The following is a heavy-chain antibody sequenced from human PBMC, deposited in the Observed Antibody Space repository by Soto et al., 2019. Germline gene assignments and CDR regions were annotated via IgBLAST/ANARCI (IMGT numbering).Heavy chain of an antibody. CDR3: TRAAWFHYLSFY. J-gene: IGHJ4*02. V-gene: IGHV3-48*03. D-gene: IGHD3-10*01. CDR1: GFTFSRFE. CDR2: ISSSGSTA. Sequence: EVQLVESGGGLVQPGGSLRLSCAASGFTFSRFELHCVSQAPGKGLEWISYISSSGSTAYYASSVEGRFTISRDNANNSVYLQMDSLRAEDTAVYSGTRAAWFHYLSFYWGQGALVTVSS.